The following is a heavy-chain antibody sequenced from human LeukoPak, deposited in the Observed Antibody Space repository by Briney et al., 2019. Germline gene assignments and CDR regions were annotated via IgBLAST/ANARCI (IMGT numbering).Heavy chain of an antibody. D-gene: IGHD3-22*01. CDR3: ARDYTYYYDSSGYSP. CDR2: ISSSGSTI. J-gene: IGHJ5*02. Sequence: PGTSLRLSCAASGFTFSSYGMHWVRQAPGKGLEWVSYISSSGSTIYYADSVKGRFTISRDNAKNSLYLQMNSLRAEDTAVYYRARDYTYYYDSSGYSPWGQGTLVTVSS. V-gene: IGHV3-48*04. CDR1: GFTFSSYG.